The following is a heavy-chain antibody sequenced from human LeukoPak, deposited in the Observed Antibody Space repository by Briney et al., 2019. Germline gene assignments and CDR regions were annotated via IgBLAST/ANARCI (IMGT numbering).Heavy chain of an antibody. Sequence: SVKVSCKASGGTFSSYAISWVRQAPGQGLEWMGGIIPIFGTANYAQKFQGRVTITADESTSTAYMGLSSLRSEDTAVYYCAKAEDRIGYDAFDIWGQGTMVTVSS. V-gene: IGHV1-69*13. CDR2: IIPIFGTA. J-gene: IGHJ3*02. CDR1: GGTFSSYA. CDR3: AKAEDRIGYDAFDI. D-gene: IGHD2-15*01.